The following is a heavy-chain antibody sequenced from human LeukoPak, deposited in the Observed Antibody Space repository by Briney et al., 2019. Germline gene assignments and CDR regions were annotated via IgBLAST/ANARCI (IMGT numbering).Heavy chain of an antibody. CDR1: GFTFSDYY. Sequence: GGSLRLSCAASGFTFSDYYMSWIRQAPGKGLEWVSCIRSTSSSIHYADSVKGRFTISRDTAKNSLDLQMNSLRAEDTAVYYCARRPYYYDSLDYWGPGTLVTVSS. D-gene: IGHD3-22*01. J-gene: IGHJ4*02. CDR2: IRSTSSSI. V-gene: IGHV3-11*04. CDR3: ARRPYYYDSLDY.